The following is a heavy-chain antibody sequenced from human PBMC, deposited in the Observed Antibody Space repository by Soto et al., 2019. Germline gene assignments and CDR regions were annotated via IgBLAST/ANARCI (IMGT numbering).Heavy chain of an antibody. D-gene: IGHD6-19*01. V-gene: IGHV1-2*04. J-gene: IGHJ4*02. CDR3: ARGAVAGTGPIDY. CDR1: GYTFTGYY. Sequence: ASVKVSCKASGYTFTGYYMHWVRQAPGQGLEWMGWINPNSGGTNYAQKFQGWVTMTRDTSISTAYMELSRLRSDDTAVYYCARGAVAGTGPIDYWGQGTLVTVSS. CDR2: INPNSGGT.